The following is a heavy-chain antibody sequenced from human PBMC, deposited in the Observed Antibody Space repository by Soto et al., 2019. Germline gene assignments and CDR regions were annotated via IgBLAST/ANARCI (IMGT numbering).Heavy chain of an antibody. CDR1: GYTFSSYT. Sequence: QLVQSGPEVTKPGASVKVSCQASGYTFSSYTISWVRQAPGQGLERLGWISPYNGNTKNTQKLQDRPTMTTDTSPSTAYMDLRSLRSDDTAVDYCARADYGGDDYWGQGTLVTVSS. D-gene: IGHD3-16*01. V-gene: IGHV1-18*01. J-gene: IGHJ4*02. CDR2: ISPYNGNT. CDR3: ARADYGGDDY.